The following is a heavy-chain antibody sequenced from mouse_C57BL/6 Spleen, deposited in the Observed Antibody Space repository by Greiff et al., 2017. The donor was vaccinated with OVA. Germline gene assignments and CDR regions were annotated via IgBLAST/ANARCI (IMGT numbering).Heavy chain of an antibody. V-gene: IGHV1-54*01. J-gene: IGHJ3*01. Sequence: QVQLQQSGAELVRPGTSVKVSCKASGYAFTNYLIEWVKQRPGQGLAWIGVINPGSGGTNYNEKFKGKATLTADKSSSTAYMQLSSLTSEDSAVYFCARFDGYYGFAYWGQGTLVTVSA. CDR3: ARFDGYYGFAY. CDR2: INPGSGGT. CDR1: GYAFTNYL. D-gene: IGHD2-3*01.